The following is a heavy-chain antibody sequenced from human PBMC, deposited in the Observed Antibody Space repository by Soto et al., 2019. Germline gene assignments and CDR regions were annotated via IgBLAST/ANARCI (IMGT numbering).Heavy chain of an antibody. D-gene: IGHD6-19*01. J-gene: IGHJ4*02. Sequence: SETLSLTCSVSGDSMSDYFWSWIRQPPGKGLEWIGFIHDRETTKYNPSLKSRVTISPDTSKSQFSLKLNSVTAADTGVYYCATTARTAVTGTVFLYWGQGTLVTVSS. CDR1: GDSMSDYF. CDR2: IHDRETT. V-gene: IGHV4-59*08. CDR3: ATTARTAVTGTVFLY.